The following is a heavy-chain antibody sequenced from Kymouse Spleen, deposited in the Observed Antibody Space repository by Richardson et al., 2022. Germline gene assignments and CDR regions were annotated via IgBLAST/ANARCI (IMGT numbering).Heavy chain of an antibody. CDR3: ARLTYYYGSGSYWGDYFDY. Sequence: QLQLQESGPGLVKPSETLSLTCTVSGGSISSSSYYWGWIRQPPGKGLEWIGSIYYSGSTYYNPSLKSRVTISVDTSKNQFSLKLSSVTAADTAVYYCARLTYYYGSGSYWGDYFDYWGQGTLVTVSS. V-gene: IGHV4-39*01. CDR1: GGSISSSSYY. J-gene: IGHJ4*02. CDR2: IYYSGST. D-gene: IGHD3-10*01.